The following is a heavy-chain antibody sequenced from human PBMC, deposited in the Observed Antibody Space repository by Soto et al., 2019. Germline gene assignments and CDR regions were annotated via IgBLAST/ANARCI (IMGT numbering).Heavy chain of an antibody. CDR1: GGSISSYY. D-gene: IGHD5-12*01. J-gene: IGHJ5*02. CDR3: ARRNSGYDWEDYWFDP. CDR2: IYYSGST. V-gene: IGHV4-59*08. Sequence: SETLSLTCTVSGGSISSYYWSWIRQPPGKGLEWIGYIYYSGSTNYNPSLKSRVTISVDTSKNQFSLKLSSVTAADTAVYYCARRNSGYDWEDYWFDPWGQGTLVTVSS.